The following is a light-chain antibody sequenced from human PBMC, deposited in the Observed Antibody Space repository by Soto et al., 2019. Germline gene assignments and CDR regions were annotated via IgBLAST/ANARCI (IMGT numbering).Light chain of an antibody. CDR1: SSDIGDYDY. J-gene: IGLJ2*01. V-gene: IGLV2-14*01. Sequence: QSVLTQPASVSGSPGQSITISCTGTSSDIGDYDYVSWYQHLPGKAPKLLIFDVTHRPSGVSDRFSGSKSGNTASLTISGVRPEYEADYYCSSYTDIALDVVFGGGTKLTVL. CDR3: SSYTDIALDVV. CDR2: DVT.